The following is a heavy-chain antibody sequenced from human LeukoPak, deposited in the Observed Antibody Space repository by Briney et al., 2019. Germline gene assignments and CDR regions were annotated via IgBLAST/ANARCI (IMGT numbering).Heavy chain of an antibody. CDR1: GFTFSSYA. D-gene: IGHD1-26*01. Sequence: PGGSLRLSCAASGFTFSSYAMSWVRQAPGKGLEWVSAISGSVGSTYYADSVKGRFTISRDNSKNTLYLQMNSLRAEDTAVYYCAKVSGRLVISSRAGFDYWGQGTLVTVSS. CDR3: AKVSGRLVISSRAGFDY. CDR2: ISGSVGST. V-gene: IGHV3-23*01. J-gene: IGHJ4*02.